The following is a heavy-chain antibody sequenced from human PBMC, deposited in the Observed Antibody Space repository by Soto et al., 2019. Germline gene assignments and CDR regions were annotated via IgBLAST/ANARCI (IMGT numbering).Heavy chain of an antibody. D-gene: IGHD6-13*01. V-gene: IGHV1-58*02. CDR2: IVVGSGNT. CDR3: AATGPGIAAAGRSEDYYYYMDV. CDR1: GFTFTSSA. J-gene: IGHJ6*03. Sequence: SVKVSCKASGFTFTSSAMQWVRQARGQRLEWIGWIVVGSGNTNYAQKFQERVTITRDMSTSTAYMELSSLRSEDTAVYYCAATGPGIAAAGRSEDYYYYMDVWGKGTTVTVSS.